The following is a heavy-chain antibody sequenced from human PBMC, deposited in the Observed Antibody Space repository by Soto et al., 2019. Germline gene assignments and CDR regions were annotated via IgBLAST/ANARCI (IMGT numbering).Heavy chain of an antibody. Sequence: XFVKVACKVSGTRLIGLPMHWVRQAPGKGLEWMGSLDYEEGERSFAHRFQGRLTVTEDTSTDTAYMELSSLMSEDTAVYYCAAGVTTFDYWGQGTLVTV. J-gene: IGHJ4*02. V-gene: IGHV1-24*01. CDR2: LDYEEGER. CDR1: GTRLIGLP. D-gene: IGHD4-17*01. CDR3: AAGVTTFDY.